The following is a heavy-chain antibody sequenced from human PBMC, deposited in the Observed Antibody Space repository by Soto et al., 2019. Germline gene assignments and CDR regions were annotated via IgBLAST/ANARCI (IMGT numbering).Heavy chain of an antibody. D-gene: IGHD3-10*01. Sequence: EVQLVESGGGSVQPGGSLRLACAASGFTFSSYWVHWVRQVPGKGLVWLSRINMDGTRTNYADSVNGRFAIFRDNVKNTVYLQMNSLRVEDSAAYYCARGGLGSFLLDYFGQGTLVSVS. J-gene: IGHJ4*02. V-gene: IGHV3-74*01. CDR2: INMDGTRT. CDR1: GFTFSSYW. CDR3: ARGGLGSFLLDY.